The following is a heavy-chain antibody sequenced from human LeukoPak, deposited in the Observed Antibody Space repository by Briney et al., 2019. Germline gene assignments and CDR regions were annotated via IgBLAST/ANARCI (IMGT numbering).Heavy chain of an antibody. CDR3: AGVAAAGFAYDKFDP. Sequence: ASVKVSCKASGYTFTSYYMHWVRQAPGQGLEWMGIINPSGASTNYAQKFQGRVNMTRDTSTNTVYMELGSLRSEDTAVYNCAGVAAAGFAYDKFDPWGQGTLVTVSS. J-gene: IGHJ5*02. CDR1: GYTFTSYY. D-gene: IGHD6-13*01. CDR2: INPSGAST. V-gene: IGHV1-46*01.